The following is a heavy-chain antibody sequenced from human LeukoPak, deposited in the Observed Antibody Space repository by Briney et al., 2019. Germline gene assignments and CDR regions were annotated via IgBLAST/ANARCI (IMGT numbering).Heavy chain of an antibody. CDR1: GYTFFNYG. D-gene: IGHD3-22*01. CDR3: ARARDYYDVGDY. J-gene: IGHJ4*02. CDR2: INAYSGNT. V-gene: IGHV1-18*01. Sequence: ASVKVSCKASGYTFFNYGISWVRQAPRQGLEWMGRINAYSGNTNYAQKFQGRVTMTTDTSTSTVNMELRSLRSDDTAVYYCARARDYYDVGDYWGQGTLVTVSS.